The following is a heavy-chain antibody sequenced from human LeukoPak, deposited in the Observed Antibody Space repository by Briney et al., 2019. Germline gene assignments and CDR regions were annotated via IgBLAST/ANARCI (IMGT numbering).Heavy chain of an antibody. V-gene: IGHV1-18*01. J-gene: IGHJ3*02. CDR3: ARGSTRGIAVAEDAFDI. CDR2: ISAYNGNT. Sequence: ASVKVSCKASGYTFTSYGISWVRQAPGQGLEWMGWISAYNGNTNYAQKLQGRVTMTTDTSTSTACMELRSLRSDDTAVYYCARGSTRGIAVAEDAFDIWGQGTMVTVSS. CDR1: GYTFTSYG. D-gene: IGHD6-19*01.